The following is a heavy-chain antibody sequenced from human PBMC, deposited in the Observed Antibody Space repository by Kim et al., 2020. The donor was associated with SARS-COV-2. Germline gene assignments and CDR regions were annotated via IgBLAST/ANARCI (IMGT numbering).Heavy chain of an antibody. CDR3: ARGGVNCGGDCYPYLDAFDI. J-gene: IGHJ3*02. V-gene: IGHV1-46*01. CDR2: INPSGGST. CDR1: GYTFTSYY. Sequence: ASVKVSCKASGYTFTSYYMHWVRQAPGQGLEWMGIINPSGGSTSYAQKFQGRVTMTRDTSTSTVYMELSSLRSEDTAVYYCARGGVNCGGDCYPYLDAFDIWGQGTMVTVSS. D-gene: IGHD2-21*02.